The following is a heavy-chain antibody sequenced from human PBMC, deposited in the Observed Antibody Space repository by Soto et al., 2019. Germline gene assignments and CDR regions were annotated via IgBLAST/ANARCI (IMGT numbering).Heavy chain of an antibody. Sequence: SETLSLTCTVSGGPISSSGYYWAWIRQPPGKGLEWVGSIYNSESTYYNPSLKSRVTISVDTSKNQFSLKLSSVTAADTAVYYCARRSGVIPHNWFDPWGQGTLVT. J-gene: IGHJ5*02. CDR2: IYNSEST. CDR1: GGPISSSGYY. CDR3: ARRSGVIPHNWFDP. V-gene: IGHV4-39*01. D-gene: IGHD3-16*02.